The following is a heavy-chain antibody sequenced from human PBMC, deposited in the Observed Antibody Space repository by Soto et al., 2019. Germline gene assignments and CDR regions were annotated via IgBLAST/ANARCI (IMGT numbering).Heavy chain of an antibody. CDR3: ATDDYGIFPY. CDR2: IDPRSGGT. CDR1: GYPFTTYY. D-gene: IGHD3-10*01. Sequence: HVQLVQSGTEVKKPGASVRVSCMVSGYPFTTYYIHWVRQAPGQGLEWMGWIDPRSGGTVYEQKFQGRGTMTRDTSISTVYMDLSGLTSDDRALYYCATDDYGIFPYWGQGSLVTVSS. J-gene: IGHJ4*02. V-gene: IGHV1-2*02.